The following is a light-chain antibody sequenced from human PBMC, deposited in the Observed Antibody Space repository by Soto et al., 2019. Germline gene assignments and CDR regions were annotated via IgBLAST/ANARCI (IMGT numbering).Light chain of an antibody. J-gene: IGLJ3*02. CDR1: SSDIASYNY. CDR2: DVT. V-gene: IGLV2-14*03. CDR3: SSYATGGIVL. Sequence: QYALTQPASVSGSLGQSITISCTGSSSDIASYNYVSWYQHHPGKAPKLLIYDVTNRPSGISNRFSGSTSGNTASLTISGLQADDGADFYGSSYATGGIVLFGGGTKLTVL.